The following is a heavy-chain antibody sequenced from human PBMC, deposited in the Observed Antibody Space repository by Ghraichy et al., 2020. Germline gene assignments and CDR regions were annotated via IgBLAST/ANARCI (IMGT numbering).Heavy chain of an antibody. D-gene: IGHD1-26*01. CDR1: EFTFSSHA. Sequence: GESLNISCAASEFTFSSHAMSWVRQAPGKGLAWVSAIGGSGGTTYYADSVKGRFTVSRDNSKNTLYLQMNSLRAEDTAVYYCARRNSGNYYCFEYWGQGTLVTVSS. V-gene: IGHV3-23*01. CDR2: IGGSGGTT. CDR3: ARRNSGNYYCFEY. J-gene: IGHJ4*02.